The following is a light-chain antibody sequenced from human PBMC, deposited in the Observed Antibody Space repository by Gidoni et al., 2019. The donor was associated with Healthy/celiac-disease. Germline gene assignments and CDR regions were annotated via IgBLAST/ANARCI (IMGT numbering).Light chain of an antibody. CDR1: QSISSY. V-gene: IGKV1-39*01. Sequence: DIQMPQSPSSLSASVGYRVTITCRASQSISSYLNWYQQKPGKAPKLLIYAASSLQSGVPSRFSGSGSGTDFTLTISSLQPEDFATYYCQQSYSTPRFGPGTKVDIK. J-gene: IGKJ3*01. CDR2: AAS. CDR3: QQSYSTPR.